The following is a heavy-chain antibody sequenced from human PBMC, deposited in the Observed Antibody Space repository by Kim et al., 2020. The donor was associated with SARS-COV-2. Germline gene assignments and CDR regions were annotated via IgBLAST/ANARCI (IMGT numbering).Heavy chain of an antibody. CDR3: AKERVYYYGSGSLNQGYYYYYGMDV. Sequence: GGSLRLSCAASGFTFSSYGMHWVRQAPGKGLEWVAVISYDGSNKYYADSVKGRFTISRDNSKNTLYLQMNSLRAEDTAVYYCAKERVYYYGSGSLNQGYYYYYGMDVWGQGTTVTVSS. V-gene: IGHV3-30*18. J-gene: IGHJ6*02. D-gene: IGHD3-10*01. CDR2: ISYDGSNK. CDR1: GFTFSSYG.